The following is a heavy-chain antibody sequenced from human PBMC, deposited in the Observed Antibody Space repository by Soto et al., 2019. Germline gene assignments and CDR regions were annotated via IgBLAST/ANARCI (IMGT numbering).Heavy chain of an antibody. CDR1: GYTFTSYY. Sequence: ASVKVSCKASGYTFTSYYMHWVRQAPGQGLEWMGIINPSGGSTSYAQKFQGRVTMTRDTSTSTVYMELSSLRSEDTAVYYCARDEGRLWSNIVYYYYYGMDVWGQGTTVTVSS. CDR3: ARDEGRLWSNIVYYYYYGMDV. V-gene: IGHV1-46*01. CDR2: INPSGGST. J-gene: IGHJ6*02. D-gene: IGHD5-18*01.